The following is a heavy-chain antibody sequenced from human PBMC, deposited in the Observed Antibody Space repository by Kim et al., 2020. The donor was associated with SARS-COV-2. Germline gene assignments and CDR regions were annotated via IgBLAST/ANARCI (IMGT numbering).Heavy chain of an antibody. CDR1: GFTFSDYY. CDR2: ISSSSSYT. Sequence: GGSLRLSCAASGFTFSDYYMSWIRQAPGKGLEWVSYISSSSSYTNYADSVKGRFTISRDNAKNSLYLQMNSLRAEDTAVYYCARGSAAAGAVRPFDYWGQGTLVTVSS. J-gene: IGHJ4*02. CDR3: ARGSAAAGAVRPFDY. D-gene: IGHD6-13*01. V-gene: IGHV3-11*06.